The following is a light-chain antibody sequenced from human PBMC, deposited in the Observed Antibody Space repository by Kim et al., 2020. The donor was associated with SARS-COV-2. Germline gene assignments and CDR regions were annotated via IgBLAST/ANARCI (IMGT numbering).Light chain of an antibody. CDR2: AAS. J-gene: IGKJ2*01. Sequence: ASVGDRVTITCRASQSISSYLNWYQQKPGKAPKLLIYAASSLQSGVPSRSSGSGSGTDFTLTISSLQPEDFATYYCQQSYSTPPTTFGQGTKLEI. V-gene: IGKV1-39*01. CDR1: QSISSY. CDR3: QQSYSTPPTT.